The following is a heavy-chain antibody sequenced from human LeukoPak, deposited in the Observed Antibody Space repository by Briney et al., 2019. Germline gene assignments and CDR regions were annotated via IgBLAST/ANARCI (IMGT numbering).Heavy chain of an antibody. CDR1: GGSFGGYY. V-gene: IGHV4-34*01. D-gene: IGHD3-22*01. CDR2: INHSGST. CDR3: ARVHYDSSGYYLRRGYFDY. Sequence: PSETLSLTCAVYGGSFGGYYWSWLRQPPGKGLEWIGEINHSGSTNYNPSLKSRVTISVDTSKNQFSLKLSSVTAADTAVYYCARVHYDSSGYYLRRGYFDYWGQGTLVTVSS. J-gene: IGHJ4*02.